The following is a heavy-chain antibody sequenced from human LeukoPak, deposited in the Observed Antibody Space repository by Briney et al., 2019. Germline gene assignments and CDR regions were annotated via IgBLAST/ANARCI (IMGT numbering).Heavy chain of an antibody. V-gene: IGHV3-48*04. CDR3: VRDGAVVTSGSYPWRYFQY. CDR2: IGHTGSIT. Sequence: HPGGSLRLSCAGSGFTSGSYSMNWVRHAPGRGLEWVSYIGHTGSITDYADSVKGRFTVSRDNAKNSLYLQMNTLRAEDTAVYYCVRDGAVVTSGSYPWRYFQYWGLGTLVTVSS. J-gene: IGHJ1*01. D-gene: IGHD3-10*01. CDR1: GFTSGSYS.